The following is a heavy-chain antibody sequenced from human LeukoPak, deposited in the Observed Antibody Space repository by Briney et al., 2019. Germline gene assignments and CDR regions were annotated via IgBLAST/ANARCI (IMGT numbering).Heavy chain of an antibody. J-gene: IGHJ4*02. CDR3: ARAPPYCSGGSCYRIVDC. CDR1: GFTFSDYY. V-gene: IGHV3-11*01. CDR2: ISSSGSTI. D-gene: IGHD2-15*01. Sequence: GGSLRLSCAASGFTFSDYYMSWIRQAPGKGLEWVSYISSSGSTIYYADSVKGRFTISRDNAKNSLYLQMNSLRAEDTAVYYCARAPPYCSGGSCYRIVDCWGQGTLVTVSS.